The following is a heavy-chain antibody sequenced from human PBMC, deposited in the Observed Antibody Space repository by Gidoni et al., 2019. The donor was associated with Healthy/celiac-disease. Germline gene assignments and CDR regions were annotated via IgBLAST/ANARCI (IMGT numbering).Heavy chain of an antibody. V-gene: IGHV3-48*01. CDR1: GFPFSSYS. CDR2: ISSSSSTI. Sequence: EVQLVESGGGLVQPGGSLSLSCAASGFPFSSYSMNWVRQAPGKGLEWVSYISSSSSTIYYADSVKGRFTISRDNAKNSLYLQMNSLRAEDTAVYYCARREYYYDSSGLYGMDVWGQGTTVTVSS. J-gene: IGHJ6*02. CDR3: ARREYYYDSSGLYGMDV. D-gene: IGHD3-22*01.